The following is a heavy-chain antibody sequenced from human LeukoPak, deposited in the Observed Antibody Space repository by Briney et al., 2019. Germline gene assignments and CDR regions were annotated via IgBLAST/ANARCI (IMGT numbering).Heavy chain of an antibody. CDR2: IYTSGST. J-gene: IGHJ6*03. D-gene: IGHD6-6*01. V-gene: IGHV4-4*07. CDR3: ARVEYSSSSYYYYYVDV. Sequence: KPSETLSLTCTVSGGSISSYYWSWIRQPAGKGLEWIGRIYTSGSTNYNPSLKSRVTMSVDTSKNQFSLKLSSVTAADTAVYYCARVEYSSSSYYYYYVDVWGKGTTVTVSS. CDR1: GGSISSYY.